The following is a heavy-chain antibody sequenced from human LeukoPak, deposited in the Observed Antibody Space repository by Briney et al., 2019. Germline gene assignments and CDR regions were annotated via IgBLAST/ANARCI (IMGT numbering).Heavy chain of an antibody. V-gene: IGHV3-23*01. Sequence: GGSLRLSCAASVFTFSIYAMSGGCGAPGEGLQWGSAVSGSDSRTCYADSVKGRFTISRDNSKNTLYLQMNSLRAEDTAVYYCAKVEPFCGGDCYSGFNYWGQGTLVTVSS. CDR2: VSGSDSRT. J-gene: IGHJ4*02. CDR1: VFTFSIYA. D-gene: IGHD2-21*02. CDR3: AKVEPFCGGDCYSGFNY.